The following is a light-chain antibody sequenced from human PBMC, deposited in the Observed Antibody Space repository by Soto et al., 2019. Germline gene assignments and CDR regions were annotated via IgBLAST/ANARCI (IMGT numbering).Light chain of an antibody. V-gene: IGLV8-61*01. CDR3: VLYMGSVPV. CDR1: SGSVSTNYY. CDR2: STN. Sequence: QAVVTQEPSFSVSPGGTVTLTCGLSSGSVSTNYYPSWYQQTPGQAPRTLIYSTNTRSSGVPDRFSGSILGNKAALTITGAQADDESDYYCVLYMGSVPVFGGGTKVTVL. J-gene: IGLJ2*01.